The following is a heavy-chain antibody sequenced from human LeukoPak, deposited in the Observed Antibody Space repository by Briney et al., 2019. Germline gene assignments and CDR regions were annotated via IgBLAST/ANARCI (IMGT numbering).Heavy chain of an antibody. CDR3: ARVEVAAAGTGGSFDY. V-gene: IGHV4-30-4*01. CDR2: IYYSGST. D-gene: IGHD6-13*01. CDR1: GGSISSGDYY. J-gene: IGHJ4*02. Sequence: SETLSLTCTVSGGSISSGDYYWSWIRQPPGKGLEWIGYIYYSGSTYYNPSLKSRVTISVDTSKNQFSLKLSSVTAADTAVYYCARVEVAAAGTGGSFDYWGQGTLVTVSS.